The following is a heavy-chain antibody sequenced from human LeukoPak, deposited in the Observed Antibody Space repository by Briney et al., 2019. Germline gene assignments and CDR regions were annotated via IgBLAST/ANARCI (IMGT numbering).Heavy chain of an antibody. V-gene: IGHV1-2*02. Sequence: ASVKASCKASGYTFTGYYLHWVRQAPGQGLEWMGWINPNSGGTNYAQKFQGRVTMTRDTSISTAYMELSRLRSDDTAVYYCARGATTFLYGARVVWGQGTLVTVSS. CDR3: ARGATTFLYGARVV. D-gene: IGHD1-1*01. J-gene: IGHJ4*02. CDR1: GYTFTGYY. CDR2: INPNSGGT.